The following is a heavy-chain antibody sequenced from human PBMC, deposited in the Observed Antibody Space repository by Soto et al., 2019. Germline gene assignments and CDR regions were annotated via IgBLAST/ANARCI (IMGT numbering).Heavy chain of an antibody. J-gene: IGHJ4*02. V-gene: IGHV3-23*01. CDR2: ISNGDST. CDR3: AKGGEGYCSTTSCLYFSDY. D-gene: IGHD2-2*01. Sequence: PAGSVRQTGVAAECAYLAGPRSCVRQAPGKGLEWVSTISNGDSTYYADSVKGRFTISRDNSRNTLYLQMSSLRVEDTAIYYCAKGGEGYCSTTSCLYFSDYWAQGTLVTVSS. CDR1: ECAYLAGP.